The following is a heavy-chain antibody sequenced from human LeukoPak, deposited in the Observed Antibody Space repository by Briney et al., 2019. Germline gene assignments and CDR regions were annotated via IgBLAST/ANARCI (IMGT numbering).Heavy chain of an antibody. CDR2: IYHSGST. V-gene: IGHV4-4*02. CDR1: GGSISSSNW. J-gene: IGHJ3*02. D-gene: IGHD3-10*01. Sequence: SGTLSLTCAVSGGSISSSNWWSWVRQPPGKGLEWIGEIYHSGSTNYSPSLKSRVTISVDKSKNQFSLKLSSVTAADTAVYYCARELLWFGEILAFDIWGQGTMVTVSS. CDR3: ARELLWFGEILAFDI.